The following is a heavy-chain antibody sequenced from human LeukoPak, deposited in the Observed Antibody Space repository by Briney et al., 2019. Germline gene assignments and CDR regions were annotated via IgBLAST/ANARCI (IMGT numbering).Heavy chain of an antibody. D-gene: IGHD3-10*01. CDR1: GFTFSSYG. CDR2: IRYDGSNK. Sequence: GGSLRLSCAASGFTFSSYGMHWVRQAPGKGLEWVAFIRYDGSNKYYADSVKGRFTISRDNSKNTLYLQMNSLRAEDTAAYYCAKGTSMVRGDLFDYWGQGTLVTVSS. J-gene: IGHJ4*02. V-gene: IGHV3-30*02. CDR3: AKGTSMVRGDLFDY.